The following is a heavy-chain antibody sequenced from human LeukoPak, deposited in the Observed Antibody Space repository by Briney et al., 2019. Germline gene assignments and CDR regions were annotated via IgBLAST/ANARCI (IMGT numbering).Heavy chain of an antibody. CDR2: INPNSGGT. Sequence: ASVKVSCKASGYTFTGYYMHWVRQAPGQGLEWMRWINPNSGGTNYAQKFQGRVTMTRDTSISTAYMELSRLRSNDTAVYYCARVGSLWELRLSLGYWGQGTLVTVSS. D-gene: IGHD1-26*01. CDR1: GYTFTGYY. CDR3: ARVGSLWELRLSLGY. J-gene: IGHJ4*02. V-gene: IGHV1-2*02.